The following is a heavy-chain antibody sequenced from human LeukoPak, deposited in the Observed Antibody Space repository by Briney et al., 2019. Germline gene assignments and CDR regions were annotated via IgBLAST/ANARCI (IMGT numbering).Heavy chain of an antibody. CDR1: GLTFTTYT. J-gene: IGHJ3*02. D-gene: IGHD2-21*02. Sequence: AGGSLRLSCAASGLTFTTYTMNWVRQAPGKGLEWVSPISSSSSYIYYADSVKGRFTISRDNAKNSLYLQMNSLRAEDTAVYYCAKYPCGGDCYRAHDAFDIWGQGTMVTVSS. V-gene: IGHV3-21*04. CDR2: ISSSSSYI. CDR3: AKYPCGGDCYRAHDAFDI.